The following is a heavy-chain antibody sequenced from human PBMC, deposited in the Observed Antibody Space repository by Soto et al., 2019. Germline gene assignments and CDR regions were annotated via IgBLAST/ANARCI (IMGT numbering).Heavy chain of an antibody. V-gene: IGHV3-23*01. CDR2: ISGSGGST. J-gene: IGHJ3*02. Sequence: EVQLLESGGGLVQPGGSLRLSCAASGFTFSSYAMSWVRQAPGKGLEWVSAISGSGGSTYYADSVKGRFTISRDNSKNTLYLQMNGLRAEDTAVYYCAKGVGCTNGVCYRTHDAFDIWGQGTMVTVSS. D-gene: IGHD2-8*01. CDR3: AKGVGCTNGVCYRTHDAFDI. CDR1: GFTFSSYA.